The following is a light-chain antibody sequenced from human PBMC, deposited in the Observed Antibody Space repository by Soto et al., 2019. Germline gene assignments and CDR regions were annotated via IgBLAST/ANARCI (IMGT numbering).Light chain of an antibody. CDR3: CSYAGSSLYV. J-gene: IGLJ1*01. Sequence: QSALTQPASVSGSPGQSITISCTGTSSVAGSYNLVSWYQQHPGKAPKLMIYEGSKRPSGVSNRFSGSKSGNTASLTISGLQAEDEADYYCCSYAGSSLYVFGTGTKVTVL. CDR2: EGS. V-gene: IGLV2-23*01. CDR1: SSVAGSYNL.